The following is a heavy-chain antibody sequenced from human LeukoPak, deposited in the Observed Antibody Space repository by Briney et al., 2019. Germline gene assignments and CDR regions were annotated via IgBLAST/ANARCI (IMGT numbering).Heavy chain of an antibody. V-gene: IGHV4-4*07. CDR3: ARVERDRLRPSYFDL. CDR2: IYTSGST. CDR1: GGSISSYY. D-gene: IGHD4-17*01. Sequence: SETLSLTCTVSGGSISSYYGSWIRQPAGKGLEWIGRIYTSGSTNYNPSLKSRVTMSVDTSKNQFSLKLSSVTAADTAVYYCARVERDRLRPSYFDLWGRGTLVTVSS. J-gene: IGHJ2*01.